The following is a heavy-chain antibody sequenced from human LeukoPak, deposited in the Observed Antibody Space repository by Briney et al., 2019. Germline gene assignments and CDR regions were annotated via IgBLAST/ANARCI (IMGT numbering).Heavy chain of an antibody. CDR3: AKAAYYDFWSGYQNFDY. Sequence: GGSLRLSCAASGFTFSSYAMSWVRQAPGKGLEWVSGISGSGCSTYYADSVKGRFTISRDNSKKTLYLQMNSLRAEDTAVYYCAKAAYYDFWSGYQNFDYWGQGTLVTVSS. D-gene: IGHD3-3*01. CDR1: GFTFSSYA. V-gene: IGHV3-23*01. CDR2: ISGSGCST. J-gene: IGHJ4*02.